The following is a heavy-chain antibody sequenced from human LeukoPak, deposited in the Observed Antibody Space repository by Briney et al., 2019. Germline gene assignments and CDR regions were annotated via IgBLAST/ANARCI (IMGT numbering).Heavy chain of an antibody. V-gene: IGHV4-39*01. D-gene: IGHD3-22*01. CDR3: ARHYYDSSDYYPYYFNY. CDR2: ISYSRST. J-gene: IGHJ4*02. CDR1: GGSISSSTYY. Sequence: SETLSLTCTVSGGSISSSTYYWGWIRQPPGKGLEWIGRISYSRSTYYNPSPKNPVPISVDTSKNQFSLRLSSVSAADTAVYHCARHYYDSSDYYPYYFNYWGQGTLVTVSS.